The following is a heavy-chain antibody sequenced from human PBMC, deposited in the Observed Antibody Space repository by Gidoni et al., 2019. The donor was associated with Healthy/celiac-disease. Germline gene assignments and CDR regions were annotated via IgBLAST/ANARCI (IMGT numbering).Heavy chain of an antibody. V-gene: IGHV3-73*01. CDR2: IRSKANSYAT. D-gene: IGHD4-17*01. CDR1: GFTFSGSA. CDR3: TRPQDYGDYSH. Sequence: EVQLVASGGGLVQPGGSLKLSCAASGFTFSGSAMHWVRQASGKGLEWVGRIRSKANSYATAYAASVKGRFTISRDDSKNTAYLQMNSLKTEDTAVYYCTRPQDYGDYSHWGQGTLVTVSS. J-gene: IGHJ4*02.